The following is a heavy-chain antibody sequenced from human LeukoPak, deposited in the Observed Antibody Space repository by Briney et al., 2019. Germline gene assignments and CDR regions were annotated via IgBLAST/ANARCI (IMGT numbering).Heavy chain of an antibody. J-gene: IGHJ4*02. CDR1: GGSISSSSYY. CDR3: ARLASPYYFDY. CDR2: IYYSGST. Sequence: SETLSLTCTVSGGSISSSSYYWGWIRQPPGKGLEWIGSIYYSGSTYYNPSLKSRVTISVDTSKNQFSLKLSSVTAADTAVYYCARLASPYYFDYWGQGTLVTVSS. V-gene: IGHV4-39*01. D-gene: IGHD6-6*01.